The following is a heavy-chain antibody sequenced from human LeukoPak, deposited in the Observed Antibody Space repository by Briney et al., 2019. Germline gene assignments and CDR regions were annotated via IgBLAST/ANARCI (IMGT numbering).Heavy chain of an antibody. J-gene: IGHJ3*01. CDR1: GFTFSHYW. CDR3: ARDHNVADV. Sequence: PGGSLRLSCVASGFTFSHYWMTWYRQAPGKGLEWAANLNQDGSVQLYGDSVRGRFTISRDNAKNSVYIQMNSLRVEDTAMYYCARDHNVADVWGQGTMVTVSS. D-gene: IGHD2-8*01. CDR2: LNQDGSVQ. V-gene: IGHV3-7*01.